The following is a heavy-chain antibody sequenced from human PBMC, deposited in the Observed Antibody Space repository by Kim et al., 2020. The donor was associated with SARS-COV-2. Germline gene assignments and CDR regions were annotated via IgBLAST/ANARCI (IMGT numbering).Heavy chain of an antibody. CDR1: GGSVSSGSYY. J-gene: IGHJ3*02. CDR2: IYYSGST. CDR3: ARDYYDSSGLDAFDI. D-gene: IGHD3-22*01. Sequence: SETLSLTCTVSGGSVSSGSYYWSWIRQPPGKGLEWIGYIYYSGSTNYNPSLKSRVTISVDTSKNQFSLKLSSVTAADTAVYYCARDYYDSSGLDAFDIWG. V-gene: IGHV4-61*01.